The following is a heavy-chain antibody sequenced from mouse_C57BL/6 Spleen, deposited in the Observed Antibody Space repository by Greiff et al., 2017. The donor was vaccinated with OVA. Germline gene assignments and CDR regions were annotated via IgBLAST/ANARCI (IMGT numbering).Heavy chain of an antibody. Sequence: QVQLKQSGAELVRPGPSVKMSCKASGYTFTNYWIGWAKQRPGHGLEWIGDIYPGGGYTNYNEKFKGKATLTADKSSSTAYMQFSSLTSEDSAIYYCAREDSGFAYWGQGTLVTVSA. V-gene: IGHV1-63*01. CDR3: AREDSGFAY. CDR2: IYPGGGYT. CDR1: GYTFTNYW. J-gene: IGHJ3*01.